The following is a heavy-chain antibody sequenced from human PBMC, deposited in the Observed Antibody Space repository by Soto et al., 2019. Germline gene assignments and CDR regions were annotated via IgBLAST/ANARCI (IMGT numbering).Heavy chain of an antibody. CDR2: INHSGST. CDR3: ARGSPPYDFWSGHSPPPSFDH. V-gene: IGHV4-34*01. CDR1: GGSFSGYY. J-gene: IGHJ4*02. Sequence: SETLSLTCAVYGGSFSGYYWSWIRQPPGKGLEWIGEINHSGSTNYNPSLKSRVTISVDTSKNQFSLELSSVTAADTAVYYCARGSPPYDFWSGHSPPPSFDHWGQATLVTVSS. D-gene: IGHD3-3*01.